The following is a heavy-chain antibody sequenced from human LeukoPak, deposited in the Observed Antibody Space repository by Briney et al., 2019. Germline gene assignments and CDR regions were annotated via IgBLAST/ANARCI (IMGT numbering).Heavy chain of an antibody. J-gene: IGHJ5*02. V-gene: IGHV3-11*06. CDR2: ISSSSSYI. CDR3: ARHGLELNWFDP. D-gene: IGHD1-7*01. CDR1: GFTFSDYY. Sequence: PGGSLRLSCAASGFTFSDYYMSWIRQAPGKGLEWVSYISSSSSYINYADSVKGRFTISRDNAKNSLYLQMNSLRAEDTAVYYCARHGLELNWFDPWGQGTLVTVSS.